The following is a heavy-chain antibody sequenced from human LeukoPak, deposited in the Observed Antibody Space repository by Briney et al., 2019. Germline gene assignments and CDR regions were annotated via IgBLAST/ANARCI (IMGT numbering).Heavy chain of an antibody. CDR2: IWPDGSNK. CDR3: AREMATLGIDY. D-gene: IGHD5-24*01. V-gene: IGHV3-33*08. J-gene: IGHJ4*02. CDR1: GFTFSSYA. Sequence: GRSLRLSCAASGFTFSSYAMHWVRQAPGKGLEWVAAIWPDGSNKYYANSVKGRFTISRDNSKNMVYLQMNSLRAEDTAVYYCAREMATLGIDYWGQGTLVTVSS.